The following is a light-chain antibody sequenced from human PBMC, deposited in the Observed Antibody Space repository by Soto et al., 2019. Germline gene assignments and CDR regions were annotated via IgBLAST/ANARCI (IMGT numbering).Light chain of an antibody. V-gene: IGLV2-23*02. Sequence: QSALTQPASVSGSPGQSITISCSGTSNDVGGYDLVSWYQQHPGKAPRLIIYDATKRPSGVSDRFSASKSGNTAYLTISALQAEDEAYYSCCSFAGGATFVFGGGTKLTVL. CDR1: SNDVGGYDL. CDR3: CSFAGGATFV. J-gene: IGLJ2*01. CDR2: DAT.